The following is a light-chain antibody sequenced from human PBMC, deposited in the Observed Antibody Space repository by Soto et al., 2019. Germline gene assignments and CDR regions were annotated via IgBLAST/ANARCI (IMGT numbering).Light chain of an antibody. J-gene: IGKJ1*01. Sequence: DIQMIQSASTLSASVGDRVTITCRASQSISSWLAWYQQKPGKAPKLLIYDASSLESGVPSRFSGSGSGTEFTLTISSLQPDDFATYYCQQYNSYSQTFGQGTKVDIK. CDR3: QQYNSYSQT. CDR2: DAS. CDR1: QSISSW. V-gene: IGKV1-5*01.